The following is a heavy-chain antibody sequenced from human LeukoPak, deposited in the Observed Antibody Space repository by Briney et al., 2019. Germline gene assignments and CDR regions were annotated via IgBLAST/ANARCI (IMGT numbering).Heavy chain of an antibody. CDR3: ARGSRSPMVRGVYQH. CDR1: GFTFRSYA. CDR2: IKQDGSEK. D-gene: IGHD3-10*01. J-gene: IGHJ1*01. Sequence: GGSLRVSYAASGFTFRSYAMSWVRQAPGKGLEWVANIKQDGSEKYYVDSVKGRFTISRDNAKNSLYLQMNSLRAEDTAVYYCARGSRSPMVRGVYQHWGQGTLVTVSS. V-gene: IGHV3-7*01.